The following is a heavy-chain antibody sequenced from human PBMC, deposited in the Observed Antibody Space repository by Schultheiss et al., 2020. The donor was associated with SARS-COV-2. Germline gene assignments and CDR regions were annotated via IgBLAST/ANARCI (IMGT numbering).Heavy chain of an antibody. Sequence: GGSLRLSCAASGFTFSSYGMHWVRQAPGKGLEWVAVIWYDGSNKYYADSVKGRFTISRDNSKNTLYLQMNSLKTEDTAVYYCTTDHAPPAAGLYYYYGMDVWGQGTTVTVSS. CDR3: TTDHAPPAAGLYYYYGMDV. V-gene: IGHV3-33*01. CDR2: IWYDGSNK. D-gene: IGHD6-13*01. J-gene: IGHJ6*02. CDR1: GFTFSSYG.